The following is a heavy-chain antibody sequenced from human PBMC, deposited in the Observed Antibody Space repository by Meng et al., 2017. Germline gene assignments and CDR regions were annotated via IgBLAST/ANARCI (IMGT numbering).Heavy chain of an antibody. Sequence: SETLSLTCNVSGGSISPHYWSWIRQSPERGLEWIGYIFYTGGTNYNPSLKSRVTMSVDTSKNHFSLRLSSVTAADTALYYCARHFRSRDGYTWDSFDIWGQGTMVTVSS. CDR1: GGSISPHY. CDR2: IFYTGGT. D-gene: IGHD5-24*01. J-gene: IGHJ3*02. CDR3: ARHFRSRDGYTWDSFDI. V-gene: IGHV4-59*11.